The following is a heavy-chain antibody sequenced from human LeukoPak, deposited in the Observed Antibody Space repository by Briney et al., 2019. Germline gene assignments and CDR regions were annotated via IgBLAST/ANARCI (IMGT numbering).Heavy chain of an antibody. CDR2: INPNSGGT. CDR3: ARDYSSPPNFDY. J-gene: IGHJ4*02. Sequence: ASVKVSCKASGCTFTGYYMHWVRQAPGQGREWMGWINPNSGGTNYAQNFQGRVTMTRDTSISTAYMELSRLRSDDTAVYYCARDYSSPPNFDYWGQGTLVTVSS. CDR1: GCTFTGYY. D-gene: IGHD6-13*01. V-gene: IGHV1-2*02.